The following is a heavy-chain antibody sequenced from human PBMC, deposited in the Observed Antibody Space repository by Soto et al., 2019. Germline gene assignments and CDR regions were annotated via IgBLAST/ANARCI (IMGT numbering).Heavy chain of an antibody. D-gene: IGHD6-19*01. V-gene: IGHV3-74*01. CDR2: INSDGTST. CDR3: ARDPAPSGWYDY. J-gene: IGHJ4*02. Sequence: GGSPRLSCAASGFTFSNYWMHWVRQVPGKGLVWVSRINSDGTSTSYADSVKGRFTISRDNVKNTLYLQMNSLRAEDTAVYYCARDPAPSGWYDYWGQGTLVTVSS. CDR1: GFTFSNYW.